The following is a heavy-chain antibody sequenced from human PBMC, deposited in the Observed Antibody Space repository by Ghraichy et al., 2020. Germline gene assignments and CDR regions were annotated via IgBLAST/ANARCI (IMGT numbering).Heavy chain of an antibody. D-gene: IGHD3-3*01. V-gene: IGHV3-23*01. CDR1: GFTFSSYA. CDR2: ISGSGGST. CDR3: AKTSASPRSEVRFLEWFHEGPLQH. J-gene: IGHJ1*01. Sequence: GGSLRLSCAASGFTFSSYAMSWVRQAPGKGLEWVSAISGSGGSTYYADSVKGRFTISRDNSKNTLYLQMNSLRAEDTAVYYCAKTSASPRSEVRFLEWFHEGPLQHWGQGTLVTVSS.